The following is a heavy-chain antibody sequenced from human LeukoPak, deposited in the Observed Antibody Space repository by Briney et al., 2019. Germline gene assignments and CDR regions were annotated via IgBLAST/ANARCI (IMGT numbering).Heavy chain of an antibody. CDR2: IWYDGNIK. Sequence: GRSLRLSCAASGFTFSTYGMHWVRQAPGKGLEWVAVIWYDGNIKYYADSVKGRFTISRDNSKNTLYLQMNSLRDEDTAVYYCARAIDRYCSSTSCSQYYFDYWGQGTLVT. J-gene: IGHJ4*02. D-gene: IGHD2-2*01. V-gene: IGHV3-33*01. CDR3: ARAIDRYCSSTSCSQYYFDY. CDR1: GFTFSTYG.